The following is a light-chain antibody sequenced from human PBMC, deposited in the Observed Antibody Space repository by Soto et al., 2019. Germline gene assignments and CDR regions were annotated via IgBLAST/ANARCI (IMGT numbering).Light chain of an antibody. J-gene: IGKJ4*01. V-gene: IGKV4-1*01. Sequence: DIVMTQSPDSLAVSLGERATINCKSSQSVLYSSNNKNYLAWYQQKPGQPPKLLIHWASTRESGVPDRFSGSGSGTDFTLTISRLEAEDVGVSYCQQYYSNALTFGGGTKVEIK. CDR3: QQYYSNALT. CDR1: QSVLYSSNNKNY. CDR2: WAS.